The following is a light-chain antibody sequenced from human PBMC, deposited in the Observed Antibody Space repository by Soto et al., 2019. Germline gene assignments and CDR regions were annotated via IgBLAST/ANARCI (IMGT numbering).Light chain of an antibody. CDR2: GAS. CDR1: QGISSY. Sequence: AIRMTQSPSSLSASTGDRVTITCRASQGISSYLAWYQQKQGKAPKLLIYGASTLQSGVPSRFSGSGSGTDLTITVSSLQPEDFETYYCQQLNSYPLTFGGGTKVDIK. J-gene: IGKJ4*01. V-gene: IGKV1-8*01. CDR3: QQLNSYPLT.